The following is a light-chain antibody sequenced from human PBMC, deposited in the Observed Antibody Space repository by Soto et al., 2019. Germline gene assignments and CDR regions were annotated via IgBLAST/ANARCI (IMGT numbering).Light chain of an antibody. J-gene: IGLJ3*02. CDR1: NSDVGGYNY. V-gene: IGLV2-14*01. Sequence: QLVLTQPASVSGSPGQSITISCTGTNSDVGGYNYVSWYQQHPGKAPQLMIYEVTNRPSGVSNRFSGSKSGNTASLTISGLQAEDEADYYCSSYTSDSTRVFGGGTKLTVL. CDR2: EVT. CDR3: SSYTSDSTRV.